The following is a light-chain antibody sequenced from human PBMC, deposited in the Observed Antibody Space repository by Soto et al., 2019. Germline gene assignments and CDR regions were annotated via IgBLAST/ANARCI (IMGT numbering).Light chain of an antibody. CDR1: QSISSY. V-gene: IGKV1-39*01. CDR3: QQSHSTPLT. Sequence: DIQMTQSPSSLSASVGDRVTITCRASQSISSYLNWYQQKPGKAPKVLISGASSLQSGVPLRFSGSRSGTDFTLTISSLQSEDFASYYCQQSHSTPLTFGGGTKVEIK. J-gene: IGKJ4*01. CDR2: GAS.